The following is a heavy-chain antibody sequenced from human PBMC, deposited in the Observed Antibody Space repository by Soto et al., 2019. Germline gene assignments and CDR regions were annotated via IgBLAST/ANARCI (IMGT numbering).Heavy chain of an antibody. D-gene: IGHD3-3*01. Sequence: PGGSLRLSCTASGFTFSSNAMSWVRQAPGKGLEWVSGLSGGGSTYYADSVKGRFTISRDNSKNTMYLQMNSLRAEDTAIYYCAKYGDDFWTGLYYFDYWGQGILVTVSS. CDR3: AKYGDDFWTGLYYFDY. V-gene: IGHV3-23*01. CDR2: LSGGGST. J-gene: IGHJ4*02. CDR1: GFTFSSNA.